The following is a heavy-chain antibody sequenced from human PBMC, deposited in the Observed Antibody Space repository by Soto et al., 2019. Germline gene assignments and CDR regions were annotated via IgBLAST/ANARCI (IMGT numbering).Heavy chain of an antibody. J-gene: IGHJ6*02. Sequence: GGSLRLSCAASGFTFSSYSMNWVSQAPGKGLEWVSTIGSSTTYTYYADSVRGRFTVARDNAKNSLFLQMNSLRAEDTAVYYCTRERAMVESGSYYFSYGMDVWGQGTTVTVSS. CDR3: TRERAMVESGSYYFSYGMDV. V-gene: IGHV3-21*06. CDR1: GFTFSSYS. D-gene: IGHD1-26*01. CDR2: IGSSTTYT.